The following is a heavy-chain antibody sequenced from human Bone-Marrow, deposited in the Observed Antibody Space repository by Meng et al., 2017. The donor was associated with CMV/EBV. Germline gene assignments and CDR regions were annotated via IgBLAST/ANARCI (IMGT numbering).Heavy chain of an antibody. CDR3: VRHIIAVPARGYGMDV. Sequence: SVTLSLTCTVSGYSISSGYYWGWVRQPPGKGLEWIGSSYHSGSTYYNPSLKSRVAISVYTSGTQFSLTLSSVTAADTAIYYCVRHIIAVPARGYGMDVWGQGTTVTVSS. CDR2: SYHSGST. V-gene: IGHV4-38-2*02. J-gene: IGHJ6*02. CDR1: GYSISSGYY. D-gene: IGHD2-2*01.